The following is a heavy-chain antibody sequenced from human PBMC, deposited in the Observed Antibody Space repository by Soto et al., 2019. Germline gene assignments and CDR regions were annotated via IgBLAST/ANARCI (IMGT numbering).Heavy chain of an antibody. D-gene: IGHD3-16*02. V-gene: IGHV1-18*01. CDR2: ISAYNGNT. Sequence: ASVKVSCKASGYTFTSYGISWVRQAPGQGLEWMGWISAYNGNTNYAQKLQGRVTMTTDTSTSTAYMELRSLRSDDTAVYYCARDPTDPYYDYIWGSYRPFDYWGQGTLVTVSS. J-gene: IGHJ4*02. CDR1: GYTFTSYG. CDR3: ARDPTDPYYDYIWGSYRPFDY.